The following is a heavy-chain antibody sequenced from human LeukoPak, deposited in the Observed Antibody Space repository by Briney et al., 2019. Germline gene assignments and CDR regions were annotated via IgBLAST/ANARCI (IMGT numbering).Heavy chain of an antibody. CDR1: GGSISSYY. CDR2: IYTSGST. D-gene: IGHD1/OR15-1a*01. V-gene: IGHV4-4*09. Sequence: PSETLSLTCTVSGGSISSYYWSWIRQPPGKGLEWIGYIYTSGSTNYNPSLKSRVTISVDTSKNQFSLKLSSVTAADTAVYYCARNVITGTIFDYWGQGTLVTVSS. CDR3: ARNVITGTIFDY. J-gene: IGHJ4*02.